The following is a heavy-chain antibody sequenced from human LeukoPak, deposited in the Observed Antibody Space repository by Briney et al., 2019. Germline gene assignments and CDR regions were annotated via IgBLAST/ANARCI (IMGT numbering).Heavy chain of an antibody. CDR1: GFTFSSYS. V-gene: IGHV3-48*02. CDR3: ARGAIVVVVDIDYFDY. CDR2: ISSSSSTI. Sequence: GGSLTLSCAASGFTFSSYSMNWVRQAPGKGLEWVSYISSSSSTIYYADSVRGPFTTSRDNAKNSLYLPMNSLSDEATAVYSCARGAIVVVVDIDYFDYWGQGTLVTVSS. D-gene: IGHD2-15*01. J-gene: IGHJ4*02.